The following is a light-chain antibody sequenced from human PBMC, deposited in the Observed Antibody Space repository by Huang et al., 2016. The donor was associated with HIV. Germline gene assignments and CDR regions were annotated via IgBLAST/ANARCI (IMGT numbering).Light chain of an antibody. CDR1: QSINTY. J-gene: IGKJ2*01. CDR3: QQSFSTPPT. CDR2: AAS. Sequence: DIQMTQSPSSLSASVGDRVTITCRASQSINTYLNWYQKKPGKAPNRLISAASSLHSGVPSRFSGSRSGTDFTLTISSLQPEDFATYYCQQSFSTPPTFGQGTNLDIK. V-gene: IGKV1-39*01.